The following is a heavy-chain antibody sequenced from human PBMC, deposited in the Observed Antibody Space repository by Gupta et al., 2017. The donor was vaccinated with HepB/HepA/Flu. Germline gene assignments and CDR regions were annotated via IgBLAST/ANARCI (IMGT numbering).Heavy chain of an antibody. J-gene: IGHJ5*02. CDR1: GGSFSGYY. CDR3: ARAGGIVVVPAHPRKRRGWFDP. D-gene: IGHD2-2*01. V-gene: IGHV4-34*01. Sequence: QVQLQQWGAGLLKPSETLSLTCAVYGGSFSGYYWSWIRQPPGKGLEWIGEINHSGSTNYNPSLKSRVTRAVDTSKNKFSLKLSSVTAADTAVYYCARAGGIVVVPAHPRKRRGWFDPGGQGTLVTVSS. CDR2: INHSGST.